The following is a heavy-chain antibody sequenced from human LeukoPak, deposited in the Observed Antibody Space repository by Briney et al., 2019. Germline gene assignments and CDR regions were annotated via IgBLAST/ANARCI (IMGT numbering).Heavy chain of an antibody. D-gene: IGHD6-13*01. CDR3: ARDCYGSSCPGWFDP. CDR1: GYTFTSYG. J-gene: IGHJ5*02. V-gene: IGHV1-18*04. Sequence: ASVKVSCKASGYTFTSYGISWVRQAPGQGLEWMGWISAYNGNTNYARKLQGRVTMTTDTSTSTAYMELRSLRSDDTAVYYCARDCYGSSCPGWFDPWGQGTLVTVSS. CDR2: ISAYNGNT.